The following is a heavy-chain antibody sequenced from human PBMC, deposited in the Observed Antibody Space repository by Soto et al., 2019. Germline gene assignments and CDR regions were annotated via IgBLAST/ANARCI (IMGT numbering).Heavy chain of an antibody. CDR2: INGSAGST. J-gene: IGHJ4*02. Sequence: EVQLLESGGGLVQPGGSLRLSCAASGFTLSSYAMSWVRQAPGKGLEWVSSINGSAGSTYYADSVKGRFTISRDNSKDTLYVQMNSLRAEDTAVYYCAKGHGDYVWHYFDYWGQGTLVTVSS. V-gene: IGHV3-23*01. D-gene: IGHD4-17*01. CDR3: AKGHGDYVWHYFDY. CDR1: GFTLSSYA.